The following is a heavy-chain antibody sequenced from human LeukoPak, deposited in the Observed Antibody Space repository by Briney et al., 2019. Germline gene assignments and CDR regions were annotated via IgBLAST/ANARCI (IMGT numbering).Heavy chain of an antibody. D-gene: IGHD3-22*01. V-gene: IGHV4-39*07. Sequence: SETLSLTCTVSGGSILSSSYYWGWIRQPPGKGLEWIGSIYYSGTTDYNPSLKSRVTISVDTSKNQFSLKLSSVTAADTAVYYCARDPGSSYYYDSTQDYWGQGTLVTVSS. CDR2: IYYSGTT. CDR1: GGSILSSSYY. J-gene: IGHJ4*02. CDR3: ARDPGSSYYYDSTQDY.